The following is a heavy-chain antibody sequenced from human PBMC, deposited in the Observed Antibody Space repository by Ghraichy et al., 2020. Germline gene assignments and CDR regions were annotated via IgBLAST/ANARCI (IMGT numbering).Heavy chain of an antibody. J-gene: IGHJ3*02. V-gene: IGHV4-59*01. CDR1: GASISDYY. Sequence: LSLTCAVSGASISDYYWNWIRQPPGKGLEWIGFGHYNGRTLYNPSLKSRVTTSVDTSKNQFSLKMTSVTATDTAVYFCAKWDEGRRAFEMWGQGTMVTVSS. CDR2: GHYNGRT. CDR3: AKWDEGRRAFEM. D-gene: IGHD1-26*01.